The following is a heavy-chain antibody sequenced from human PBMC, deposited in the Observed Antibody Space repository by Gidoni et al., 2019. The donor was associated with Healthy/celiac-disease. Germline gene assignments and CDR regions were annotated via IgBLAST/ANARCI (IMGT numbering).Heavy chain of an antibody. CDR1: GSTFDDYA. V-gene: IGHV3-9*01. Sequence: EVQLVESGGGLVQPGRSLRLACAASGSTFDDYAMHWVRQAPGKGLEWVSGISWNSGSIGYADSVKGRFTISRDNAKNSLYLQMNSLRAEDTALYYCAKDTLARPWGGAFDIWGQGTMVTVSS. CDR3: AKDTLARPWGGAFDI. CDR2: ISWNSGSI. D-gene: IGHD7-27*01. J-gene: IGHJ3*02.